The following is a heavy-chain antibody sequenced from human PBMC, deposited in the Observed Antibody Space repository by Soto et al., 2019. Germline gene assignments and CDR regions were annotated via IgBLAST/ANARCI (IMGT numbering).Heavy chain of an antibody. CDR2: IIPNFGTA. CDR1: GGTFSSYA. CDR3: ASYCSGGSCYPYYYYGMDV. J-gene: IGHJ6*02. D-gene: IGHD2-15*01. V-gene: IGHV1-69*01. Sequence: QVQLVQSGAEVKKPGSSVKVSCKASGGTFSSYAISWVRQAPGQGLEWMGGIIPNFGTANYAQKFQGRVTITADESTSTAYMELSSLRSEDTAVYYCASYCSGGSCYPYYYYGMDVWGQGTTVTVSS.